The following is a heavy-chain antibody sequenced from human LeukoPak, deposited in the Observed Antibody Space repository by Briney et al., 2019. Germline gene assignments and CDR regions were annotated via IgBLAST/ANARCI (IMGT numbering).Heavy chain of an antibody. Sequence: PSETLSLTCTVSGGSISSGGYYWSWIRQHPGKGLEWIGYIYYSGSTYYNPSLKSRVTISVDTSKNQFSLKLSSVTAADTAVYYCARAPAGKTGYYMDVWGKGTTVTVSS. CDR3: ARAPAGKTGYYMDV. V-gene: IGHV4-31*03. CDR1: GGSISSGGYY. J-gene: IGHJ6*03. CDR2: IYYSGST.